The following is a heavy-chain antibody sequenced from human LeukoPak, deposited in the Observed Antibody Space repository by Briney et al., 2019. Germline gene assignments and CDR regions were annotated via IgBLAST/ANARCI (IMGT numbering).Heavy chain of an antibody. CDR2: ISVKGGST. CDR3: ARSGSGGFLYYFYY. J-gene: IGHJ4*02. D-gene: IGHD2-15*01. CDR1: GLTFSSYA. Sequence: GGSLRLYGAASGLTFSSYAMHWVRQAPGKGLEFVSAISVKGGSTYYANSVKGRFTISTANSENTLYLQMGSLTAEDMAVYYCARSGSGGFLYYFYYWGEGKLGTVSS. V-gene: IGHV3-64*01.